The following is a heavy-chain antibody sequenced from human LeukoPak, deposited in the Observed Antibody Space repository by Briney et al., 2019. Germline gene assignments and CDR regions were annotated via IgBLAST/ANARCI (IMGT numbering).Heavy chain of an antibody. D-gene: IGHD3/OR15-3a*01. Sequence: GGSLRLSCAASGFTFSSYEMNWVRQAPGKGLEWVSYISGSSSTEYYADSVKGRFTISRDNAKNSLYLQMNSLRAEDTAVYYCARDRTGYYRWFDPWGQGTLVTVSS. J-gene: IGHJ5*02. CDR2: ISGSSSTE. V-gene: IGHV3-48*03. CDR1: GFTFSSYE. CDR3: ARDRTGYYRWFDP.